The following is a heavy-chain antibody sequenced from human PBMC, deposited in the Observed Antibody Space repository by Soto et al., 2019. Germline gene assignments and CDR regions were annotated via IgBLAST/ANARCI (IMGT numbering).Heavy chain of an antibody. V-gene: IGHV4-38-2*01. CDR2: IYHSGST. J-gene: IGHJ4*02. D-gene: IGHD2-2*01. Sequence: SETLSLTCAVSGYSISSGYYWGWIRQPPGKGLEWIGSIYHSGSTYYNPSLKSRVTMSVDTSKNQFSLKLSSVTAADTAVYYCARACSSNSCYDVFDYWGQGTLVTVS. CDR1: GYSISSGYY. CDR3: ARACSSNSCYDVFDY.